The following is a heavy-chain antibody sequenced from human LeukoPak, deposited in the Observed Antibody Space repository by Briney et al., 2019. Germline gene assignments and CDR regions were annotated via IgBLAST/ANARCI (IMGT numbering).Heavy chain of an antibody. J-gene: IGHJ5*02. CDR2: INPNSGGT. Sequence: ASVKVSCKASGYTFTGYYMHWVRQAPGQGLEWMGRINPNSGGTNYAQKFQGRVTTTRDTSISTAYMELSRLRSDDTAVYYCARVGTSSSWYNWFDPWGQGTLVTVSS. D-gene: IGHD6-13*01. V-gene: IGHV1-2*06. CDR1: GYTFTGYY. CDR3: ARVGTSSSWYNWFDP.